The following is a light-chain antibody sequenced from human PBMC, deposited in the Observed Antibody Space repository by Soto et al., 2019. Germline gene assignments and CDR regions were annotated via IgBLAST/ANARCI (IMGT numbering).Light chain of an antibody. J-gene: IGKJ4*01. CDR1: QNIRSS. CDR3: QQSYSSPLT. CDR2: ASS. V-gene: IGKV1-39*01. Sequence: IRLTQSPSSLSASAGHRVASTCRATQNIRSSLNWYQHKPGKAPKLLLYASSSLQSGVPSRFSGSGSGTDFTLTISSLQPEDFATYYCQQSYSSPLTFGGGTKVDIK.